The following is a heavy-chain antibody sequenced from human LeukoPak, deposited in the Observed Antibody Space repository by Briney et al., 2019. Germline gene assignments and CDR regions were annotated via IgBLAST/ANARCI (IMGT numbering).Heavy chain of an antibody. V-gene: IGHV3-64*01. Sequence: GGSLRLSCAASGFTFSSYAMHWVRQAPGKGLEYVSAISSNGGSTYYANSVKGRFTISRDNSKNTLYLQMGSLRAEDTAVYYCARSSSAEFDPWGQGTLVTVSS. J-gene: IGHJ5*02. CDR3: ARSSSAEFDP. D-gene: IGHD6-13*01. CDR2: ISSNGGST. CDR1: GFTFSSYA.